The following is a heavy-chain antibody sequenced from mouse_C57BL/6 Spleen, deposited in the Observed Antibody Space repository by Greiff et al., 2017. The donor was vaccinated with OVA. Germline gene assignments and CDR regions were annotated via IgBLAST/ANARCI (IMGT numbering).Heavy chain of an antibody. CDR3: ASDSWFAY. CDR2: ISAAGSYT. CDR1: GFTFSSYA. V-gene: IGHV5-4*01. Sequence: EVQLMESGGGLVKPGGSLKLSCAASGFTFSSYAMSWVRQTPAKRLEWVATISAAGSYTYYPDNVKGRFTISRDNAKNNLYLQMRHLKSEDTAMYYCASDSWFAYWGQGTLVTVSA. J-gene: IGHJ3*01.